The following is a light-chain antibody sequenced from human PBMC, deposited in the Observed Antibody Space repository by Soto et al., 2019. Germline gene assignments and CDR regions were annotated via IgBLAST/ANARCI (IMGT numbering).Light chain of an antibody. CDR1: SSDIGGGYD. V-gene: IGLV1-40*01. CDR3: TSYDSSVSGHVV. J-gene: IGLJ2*01. Sequence: QSVLTQPPSVSGAQGQRVTISCTGSSSDIGGGYDVHWYQHLPGSVPKLLIYGDTNRPSGVADRFSGSKSDTSASLAITGLLAEDEADYYCTSYDSSVSGHVVFGGGTKLTVL. CDR2: GDT.